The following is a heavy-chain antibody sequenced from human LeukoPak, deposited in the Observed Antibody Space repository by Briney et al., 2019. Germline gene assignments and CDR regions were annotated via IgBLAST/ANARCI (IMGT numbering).Heavy chain of an antibody. CDR2: IIPIFGTA. CDR3: ATQNPTSAATDFDY. Sequence: ASVKVSCKASGGTFSSYAISWVRQAPGQGLEWMGGIIPIFGTANYAQKFQGRVTITADESTSTAYMELSSLRSEDTAVYYCATQNPTSAATDFDYWGQGTLVTVSS. D-gene: IGHD2-15*01. CDR1: GGTFSSYA. V-gene: IGHV1-69*13. J-gene: IGHJ4*02.